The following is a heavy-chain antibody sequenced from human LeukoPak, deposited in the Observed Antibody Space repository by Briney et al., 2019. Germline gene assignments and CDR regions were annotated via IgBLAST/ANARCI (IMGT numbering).Heavy chain of an antibody. CDR1: GFTFSSFG. J-gene: IGHJ4*02. V-gene: IGHV3-7*01. Sequence: GGSLRLSCAASGFTFSSFGMHWVRLAPGKGLEWVANIKQDGSEKYYVDSVKGRFTISRDNAKNSLYLQMNSLRAEDTAVYYCARDGDVDTAMVGIDYWGQGTLVTVSS. CDR2: IKQDGSEK. D-gene: IGHD5-18*01. CDR3: ARDGDVDTAMVGIDY.